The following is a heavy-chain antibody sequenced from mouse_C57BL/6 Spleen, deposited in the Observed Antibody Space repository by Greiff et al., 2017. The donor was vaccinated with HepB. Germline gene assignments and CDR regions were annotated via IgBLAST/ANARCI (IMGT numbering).Heavy chain of an antibody. D-gene: IGHD1-1*01. V-gene: IGHV1-26*01. CDR2: INPNNGGT. CDR1: GYTFTDYY. CDR3: APITTVVAHYYAMDY. J-gene: IGHJ4*01. Sequence: EVQLQQSGPELVKPGASVKISCKASGYTFTDYYMNWVKQSHGKSLEWIGDINPNNGGTSYNQKFKGKATLTVDKSSSTAYMELRSLTSEDSAVYYCAPITTVVAHYYAMDYWGQGTSVTVSS.